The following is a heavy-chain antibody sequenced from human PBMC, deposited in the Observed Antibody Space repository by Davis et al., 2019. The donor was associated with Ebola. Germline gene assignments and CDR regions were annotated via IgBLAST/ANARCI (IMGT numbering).Heavy chain of an antibody. D-gene: IGHD6-19*01. CDR3: ARANFGYNSGWYADY. CDR2: IWYDGRNK. V-gene: IGHV3-30*04. J-gene: IGHJ4*02. CDR1: GFTFTAYT. Sequence: GGSLRLSCAASGFTFTAYTMHWVRQAPGKGLEWVAVIWYDGRNKYYADSVKGRFTISRDNYKNTLYLQLNSLRSDDTAVFYCARANFGYNSGWYADYWGQGTLVTVSS.